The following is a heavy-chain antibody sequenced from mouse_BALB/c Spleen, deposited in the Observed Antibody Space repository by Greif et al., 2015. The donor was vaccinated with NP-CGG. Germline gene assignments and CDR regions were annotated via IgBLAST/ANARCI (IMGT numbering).Heavy chain of an antibody. Sequence: VQLQQSGPELVKPGASVRISCKASGYTFTSYYIHWVKQRPGQGLEWIGWIYPGNVNTKYNEKFKGKATLTADKSSSTAYMQLSSLTSEDSAVYFCARSDSFFSFAYWGQGTLVTVSA. V-gene: IGHV1S56*01. J-gene: IGHJ3*01. CDR2: IYPGNVNT. CDR1: GYTFTSYY. CDR3: ARSDSFFSFAY.